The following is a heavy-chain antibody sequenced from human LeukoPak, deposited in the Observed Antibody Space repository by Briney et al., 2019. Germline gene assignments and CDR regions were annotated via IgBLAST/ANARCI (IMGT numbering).Heavy chain of an antibody. Sequence: RGSLRLSCAASGFTFSSYGMHWVRQAPGKGLEWVAVISYDGSNKYYADSVKGRFTISRDNSKNTLYLQMNSLRAEDTAVYYCAKGGVGFWSGYYPYWGQGTLVTVSS. CDR3: AKGGVGFWSGYYPY. D-gene: IGHD3-3*01. CDR1: GFTFSSYG. J-gene: IGHJ4*02. CDR2: ISYDGSNK. V-gene: IGHV3-30*18.